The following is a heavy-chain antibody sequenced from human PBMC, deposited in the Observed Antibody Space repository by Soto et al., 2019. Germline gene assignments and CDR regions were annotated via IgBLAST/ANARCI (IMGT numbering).Heavy chain of an antibody. V-gene: IGHV3-11*01. CDR2: ISSSGSTI. D-gene: IGHD6-13*01. CDR3: ARDLAVVEAAENRGGGWLDP. CDR1: GFTFSAYD. Sequence: QVQLVESGGGLVKPGGSLRLSCAASGFTFSAYDMSWIRQAPGKGLEWVSYISSSGSTIYYADSVKGRFTISRDNAKNSLYLQMNSLRAEDTAVYYCARDLAVVEAAENRGGGWLDPWGQGTLVTVSS. J-gene: IGHJ5*02.